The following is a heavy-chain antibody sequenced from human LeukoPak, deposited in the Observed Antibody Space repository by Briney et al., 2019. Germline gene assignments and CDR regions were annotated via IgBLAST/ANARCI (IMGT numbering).Heavy chain of an antibody. D-gene: IGHD2-2*01. CDR3: ARHRYCSSTSCHSTWDY. CDR2: IYHSGST. CDR1: GGSISSGYY. Sequence: SETLSLTCTVSGGSISSGYYWGWIRQPPGKGLEWIGSIYHSGSTYYNPSLKSRVTISVDTSKNQFSLKLSSVTAADTAVYYCARHRYCSSTSCHSTWDYWGQGTLVTVSS. V-gene: IGHV4-38-2*02. J-gene: IGHJ4*02.